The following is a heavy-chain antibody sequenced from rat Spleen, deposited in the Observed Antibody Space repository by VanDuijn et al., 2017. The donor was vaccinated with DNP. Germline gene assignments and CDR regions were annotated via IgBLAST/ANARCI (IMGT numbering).Heavy chain of an antibody. D-gene: IGHD1-4*01. CDR3: ASRPPPTRGPFDY. Sequence: EVHLVESGGGLVQPGRSMKLSCAASGFPFSNYYMAWVRQAPKKGLEWVATISYDGSDIYYRDSVKGRFTMSRDNAKSTLYLQMDSLRSEDTATYYCASRPPPTRGPFDYWGQGVMVTVSS. CDR2: ISYDGSDI. CDR1: GFPFSNYY. V-gene: IGHV5-7*01. J-gene: IGHJ2*01.